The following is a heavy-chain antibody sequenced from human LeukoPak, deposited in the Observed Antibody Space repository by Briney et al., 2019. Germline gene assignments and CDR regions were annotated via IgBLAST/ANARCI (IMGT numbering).Heavy chain of an antibody. CDR2: IDHSRST. CDR3: ATGSQLGSYDWFDP. CDR1: GASLSEYY. J-gene: IGHJ5*02. D-gene: IGHD6-6*01. V-gene: IGHV4-34*01. Sequence: PSETLSLTCAVYGASLSEYYWSWIRQPPGKGLEWIGEIDHSRSTKYNPSLRGRVTISLDTSKNQFSLDLTSVTAADTAVYYCATGSQLGSYDWFDPWGRGTLVTVSS.